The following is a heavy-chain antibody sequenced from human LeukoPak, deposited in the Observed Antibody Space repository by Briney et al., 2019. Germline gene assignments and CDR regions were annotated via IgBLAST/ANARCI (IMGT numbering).Heavy chain of an antibody. D-gene: IGHD6-19*01. CDR3: ARNGSPEQWLVLPFDY. V-gene: IGHV4-31*03. CDR1: GGSISSGGYY. J-gene: IGHJ4*02. CDR2: IYYSGST. Sequence: PSETLSLTCTVSGGSISSGGYYWSWIRQHPGKGLEWIGYIYYSGSTYYNPSLKSRVTISVDTSKNQFSLKLSSVTAADTAVYYCARNGSPEQWLVLPFDYWGQGTLVTVSS.